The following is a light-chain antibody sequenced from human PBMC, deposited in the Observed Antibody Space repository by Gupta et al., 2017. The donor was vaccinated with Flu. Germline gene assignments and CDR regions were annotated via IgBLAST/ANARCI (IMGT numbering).Light chain of an antibody. CDR2: DDS. CDR1: NMGSKS. J-gene: IGLJ3*02. Sequence: YPLTQPPSASVAPGQTARITCGGNNMGSKSVHWYQQKPGPAPVLVVYDDSNRPSGIPERFSGSNSGNTATLTISRVEAGDEADYYCQVWDSSSDHPVFGGGTKLTVL. CDR3: QVWDSSSDHPV. V-gene: IGLV3-21*02.